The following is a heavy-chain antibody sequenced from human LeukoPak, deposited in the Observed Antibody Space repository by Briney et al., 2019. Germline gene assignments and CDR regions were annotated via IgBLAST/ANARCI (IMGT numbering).Heavy chain of an antibody. D-gene: IGHD5-12*01. CDR2: IYWDDDK. V-gene: IGHV2-5*02. J-gene: IGHJ6*03. CDR1: GFSLSTSGVG. Sequence: SGPTLVKPTQTLTLTCTFSGFSLSTSGVGVGWIRQPPGKALEWLALIYWDDDKRYSPSLKSRLTITKDTSKNQVVLTMTNMDPVDTATYYCAHRQEELVATHYYYMDVWAKGPRSPSP. CDR3: AHRQEELVATHYYYMDV.